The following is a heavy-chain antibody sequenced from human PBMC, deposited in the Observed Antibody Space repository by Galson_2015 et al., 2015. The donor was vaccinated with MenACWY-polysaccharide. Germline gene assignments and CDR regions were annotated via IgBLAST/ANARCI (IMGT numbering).Heavy chain of an antibody. J-gene: IGHJ4*02. D-gene: IGHD2-8*01. CDR2: VYSSGST. Sequence: ATLSLTCTVSHVSISNYYWNWIRQSPGRGLEWIGYVYSSGSTNYNPSLKNRVTMSVDTSKSQFSLRLTSMTAADTAMYYCARDLHGLFYFDYWGQGSLVTVSS. V-gene: IGHV4-59*01. CDR1: HVSISNYY. CDR3: ARDLHGLFYFDY.